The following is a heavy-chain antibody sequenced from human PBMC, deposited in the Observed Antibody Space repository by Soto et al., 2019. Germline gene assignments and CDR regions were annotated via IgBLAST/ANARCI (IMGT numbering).Heavy chain of an antibody. CDR2: IYYSGST. CDR1: GGSSSSYC. CDR3: ARVYNYYGSGSYFDY. Sequence: LEILSLTCTVSGGSSSSYCWSWIRQPPGKGLEWIGYIYYSGSTNYNPSLKSRVTISVDTSKNQFSLKLSSVTAADTAVYYCARVYNYYGSGSYFDYWGQGTLVTVSS. J-gene: IGHJ4*02. D-gene: IGHD3-10*01. V-gene: IGHV4-59*01.